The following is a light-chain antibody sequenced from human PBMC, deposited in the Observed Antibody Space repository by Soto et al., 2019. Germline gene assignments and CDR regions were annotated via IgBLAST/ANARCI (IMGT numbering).Light chain of an antibody. CDR3: LQESNYPLT. V-gene: IGKV1-6*01. CDR1: QGVRDD. Sequence: IQMTQSPSSLSASVGDRVTITCRASQGVRDDVGWYQQKPGKAPKLLIYSASTLQSGVPARFSGSGSGTDFTLTISGLLPEDFATYYCLQESNYPLTFGGGTTVEIK. CDR2: SAS. J-gene: IGKJ4*01.